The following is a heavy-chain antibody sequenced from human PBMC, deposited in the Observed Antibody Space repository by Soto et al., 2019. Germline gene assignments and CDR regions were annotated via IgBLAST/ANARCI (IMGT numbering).Heavy chain of an antibody. V-gene: IGHV3-9*01. Sequence: EVHLVESGGGLVQPGRPLRLSCTVTGFIFDDFAMHWVRQAPGKGLEWVSGISWNSAGVVYADSVKGRFTISRDNAEDSLYLHMNSLTPDATAFYFCVKASGGWPRTCFDHWGQGARVTVSS. CDR3: VKASGGWPRTCFDH. CDR1: GFIFDDFA. CDR2: ISWNSAGV. J-gene: IGHJ5*02. D-gene: IGHD2-15*01.